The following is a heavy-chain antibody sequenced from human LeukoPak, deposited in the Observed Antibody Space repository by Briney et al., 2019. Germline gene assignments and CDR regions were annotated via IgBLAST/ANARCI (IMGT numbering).Heavy chain of an antibody. CDR2: ISSSSYI. CDR1: GFTFSSYE. J-gene: IGHJ4*02. V-gene: IGHV3-21*01. CDR3: AREGIVATIVFDY. Sequence: GGSLRLSCAASGFTFSSYEMNWVHQAPGKGLEWVSSISSSSYIYYADSVKGRFTISRDNAKNSLYLQMNSLRAEDTAVYYCAREGIVATIVFDYWGQGTLVTVSS. D-gene: IGHD5-12*01.